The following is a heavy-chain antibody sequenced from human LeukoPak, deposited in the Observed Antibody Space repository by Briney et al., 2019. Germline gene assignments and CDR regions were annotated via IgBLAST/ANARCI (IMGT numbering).Heavy chain of an antibody. CDR2: IIPIFGTA. D-gene: IGHD1-26*01. V-gene: IGHV1-69*01. CDR3: ARRKSGED. CDR1: GGTFIIYA. J-gene: IGHJ4*02. Sequence: SVTVSFKASGGTFIIYAISWVRQAPGQGLEWMGGIIPIFGTANYAQKFQGRVTITADESTSTAYMELSSLRSEDTAVYYCARRKSGEDWGQGTLVTVSS.